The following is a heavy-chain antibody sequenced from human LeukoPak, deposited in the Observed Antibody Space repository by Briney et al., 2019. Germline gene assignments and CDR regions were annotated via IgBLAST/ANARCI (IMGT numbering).Heavy chain of an antibody. D-gene: IGHD1-26*01. CDR2: ISSSSSYI. Sequence: GGSLRLSCAASGFTFSSYSMNWVRQAPGKGLEWVSSISSSSSYIYYADSVKGRFTISRDNAKNSLYLQMNSLRAEDTAVYYCAREPYSGSYYHAFDIWGQGTMVTVSS. CDR1: GFTFSSYS. CDR3: AREPYSGSYYHAFDI. V-gene: IGHV3-21*01. J-gene: IGHJ3*02.